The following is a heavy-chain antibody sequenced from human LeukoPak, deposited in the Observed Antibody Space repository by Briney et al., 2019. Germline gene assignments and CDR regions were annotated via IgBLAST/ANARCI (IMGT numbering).Heavy chain of an antibody. CDR2: ISAYNGNT. CDR3: ARDWGLFGVVIPHHY. J-gene: IGHJ4*02. V-gene: IGHV1-18*01. CDR1: GYTFTNYG. D-gene: IGHD3-3*01. Sequence: GASVKVSFKASGYTFTNYGISWVRQAPGQGLEWMGWISAYNGNTNYAQKLQGRVTMTTDTSTSTAYMEVRSLRSDDTAVYYCARDWGLFGVVIPHHYWGQGTLVTVSS.